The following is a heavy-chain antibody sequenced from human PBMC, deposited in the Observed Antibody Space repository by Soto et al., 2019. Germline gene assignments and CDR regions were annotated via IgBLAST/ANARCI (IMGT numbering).Heavy chain of an antibody. CDR2: IYYSGST. Sequence: SETLSLTCTVSVGSISSSSYYWGWIRQPPGKGLEWIGSIYYSGSTYYNPSLKSRVTISVDTSKNQFSLKLSSVTAADTAVYYCARQRYFDWLLWYDYWGQGTLVTVSS. D-gene: IGHD3-9*01. J-gene: IGHJ4*02. CDR1: VGSISSSSYY. V-gene: IGHV4-39*01. CDR3: ARQRYFDWLLWYDY.